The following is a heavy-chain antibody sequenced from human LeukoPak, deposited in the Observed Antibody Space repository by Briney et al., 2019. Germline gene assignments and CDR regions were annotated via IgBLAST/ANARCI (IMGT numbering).Heavy chain of an antibody. D-gene: IGHD3-10*01. CDR2: IGAGGVNT. Sequence: GGSLRLSCAASGFTFSNFVMNWVRQAPGKGLQWVSTIGAGGVNTFYADSVKGRFTISRDNSKNTLYLQMNSLRADDTAVYYCARDVSPYGSGSYFDYWGQGTLVTVSS. CDR3: ARDVSPYGSGSYFDY. CDR1: GFTFSNFV. V-gene: IGHV3-23*01. J-gene: IGHJ4*02.